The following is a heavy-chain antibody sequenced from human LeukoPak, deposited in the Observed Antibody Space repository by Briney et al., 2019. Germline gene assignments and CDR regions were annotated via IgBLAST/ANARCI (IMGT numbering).Heavy chain of an antibody. CDR1: GYTFIGYY. D-gene: IGHD1-26*01. Sequence: GASVKVSCKASGYTFIGYYMHWVRQAPGQGLEWMGWINPNSGGTKYAQKFQGRVTMIRDTSISTGYMELSRLRSDDTAVYYCARVTGMEDQLLYDALDIWGQGTMVTVSS. J-gene: IGHJ3*02. CDR3: ARVTGMEDQLLYDALDI. CDR2: INPNSGGT. V-gene: IGHV1-2*02.